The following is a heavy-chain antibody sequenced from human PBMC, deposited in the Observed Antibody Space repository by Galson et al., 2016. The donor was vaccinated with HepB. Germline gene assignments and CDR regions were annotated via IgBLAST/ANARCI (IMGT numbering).Heavy chain of an antibody. D-gene: IGHD2-15*01. CDR3: ARDSGYCRGGSCYGDAFDV. V-gene: IGHV3-7*01. CDR2: IRQDGNEK. Sequence: SLRLSCAASGFSFTNHWMTWVRQAPGKGLEWVANIRQDGNEKYHAEFVKGRFTISRDNAKNSLYLQMSGLRPEETAVYYCARDSGYCRGGSCYGDAFDVWGQGAMITVSS. J-gene: IGHJ3*01. CDR1: GFSFTNHW.